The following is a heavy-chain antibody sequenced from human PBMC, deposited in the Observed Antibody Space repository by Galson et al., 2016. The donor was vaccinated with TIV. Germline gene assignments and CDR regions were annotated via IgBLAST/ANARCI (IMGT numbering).Heavy chain of an antibody. D-gene: IGHD5-18*01. CDR2: INPLLGTV. V-gene: IGHV1-69*13. Sequence: SVKVSCKASGDTFSMIVFNWVRQAPGQGLDWMGGINPLLGTVNNAQKFQGRVRFTADESRSTAYMELSSLKSEDAAIYYCATDRNTALDTYHAYYGMDAWGQGTAVIVSS. J-gene: IGHJ6*02. CDR3: ATDRNTALDTYHAYYGMDA. CDR1: GDTFSMIV.